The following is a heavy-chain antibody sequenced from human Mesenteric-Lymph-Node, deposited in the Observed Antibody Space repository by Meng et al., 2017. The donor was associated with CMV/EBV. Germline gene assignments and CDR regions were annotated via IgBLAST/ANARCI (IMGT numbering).Heavy chain of an antibody. J-gene: IGHJ4*02. Sequence: ASVKVSCKASGYTFTAYYLHWVRQAPGQGLEWMGWINPNSGDTTYAQNFQGRVTMTRDTYISAAYMELSRLRSDDTAVYYCARRYDFWSGTPFDYWGQGTLVTVSS. V-gene: IGHV1-2*02. D-gene: IGHD3-3*01. CDR3: ARRYDFWSGTPFDY. CDR2: INPNSGDT. CDR1: GYTFTAYY.